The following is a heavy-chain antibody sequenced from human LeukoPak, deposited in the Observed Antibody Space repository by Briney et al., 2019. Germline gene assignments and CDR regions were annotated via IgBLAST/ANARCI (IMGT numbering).Heavy chain of an antibody. CDR2: IYTSGST. CDR3: ARQWRDIVVVVAATVSAVDY. CDR1: GGSISSGSYY. Sequence: SETLSLTCIVSGGSISSGSYYWSWIRQPAGKGLEWIGRIYTSGSTNYNPSLKSRVTISVDTSKNQLSLKLSSVTAADTAVYYCARQWRDIVVVVAATVSAVDYWGQGTLVTVSS. J-gene: IGHJ4*02. V-gene: IGHV4-61*02. D-gene: IGHD2-15*01.